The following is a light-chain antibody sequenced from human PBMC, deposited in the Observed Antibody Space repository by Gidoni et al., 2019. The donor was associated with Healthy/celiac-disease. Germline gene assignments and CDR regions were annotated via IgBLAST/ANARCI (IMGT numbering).Light chain of an antibody. CDR3: QQYNSYPWT. Sequence: DIQMTQSPSTLSASIGDRVTITCRASQSISSWLAWYQQKPGKAPKVLIYDASSLESGVPSRFSGSVFGTEFTLTISSLQPDDFATYYCQQYNSYPWTFGQGTKVEIK. CDR1: QSISSW. J-gene: IGKJ1*01. V-gene: IGKV1-5*01. CDR2: DAS.